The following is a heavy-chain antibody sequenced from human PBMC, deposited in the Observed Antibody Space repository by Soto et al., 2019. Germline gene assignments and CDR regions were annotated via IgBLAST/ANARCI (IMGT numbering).Heavy chain of an antibody. Sequence: ASVKVSCKASGYTFTSSGISWVRQAPGQGLEWMGRIIPILGIANYAQKFQGRVTITADKSTSTAYMELSSLRSEDTAVYYCVRGPPPDILNGMDVWGQGTTVTVSS. CDR3: VRGPPPDILNGMDV. J-gene: IGHJ6*02. V-gene: IGHV1-69*04. CDR2: IIPILGIA. D-gene: IGHD3-9*01. CDR1: GYTFTSSG.